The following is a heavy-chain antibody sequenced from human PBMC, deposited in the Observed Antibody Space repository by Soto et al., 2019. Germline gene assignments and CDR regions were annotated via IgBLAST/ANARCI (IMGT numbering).Heavy chain of an antibody. Sequence: QVQLVQSGAEVKKPGASVKVSCKASGYTFTSYGISWVRQAPGQGLEWMGWISAYNGNTNYAQKLQGRVTMTTDTPTSKADRELRSLGSDDAAVYYCARANRGLTGTGGGGWFDPWGQGTLVTVSS. V-gene: IGHV1-18*01. CDR3: ARANRGLTGTGGGGWFDP. CDR1: GYTFTSYG. CDR2: ISAYNGNT. J-gene: IGHJ5*02. D-gene: IGHD1-20*01.